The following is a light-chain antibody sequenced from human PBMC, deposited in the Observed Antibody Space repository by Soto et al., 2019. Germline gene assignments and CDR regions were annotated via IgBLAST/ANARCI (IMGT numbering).Light chain of an antibody. V-gene: IGKV3-11*01. CDR2: DVS. CDR1: QSVSNF. J-gene: IGKJ1*01. Sequence: EIVLTQSPSTLSLSPGDRATLSCRASQSVSNFLAWYPQNPGQVPRLLIYDVSSGSTGLPARFSGSGSGTDFAPTISSLVPEDFAVYYCQQHSSWWTFGQGTKVDIK. CDR3: QQHSSWWT.